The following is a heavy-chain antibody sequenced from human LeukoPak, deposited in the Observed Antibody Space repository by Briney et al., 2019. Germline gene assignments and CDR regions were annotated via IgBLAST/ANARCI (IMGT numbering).Heavy chain of an antibody. V-gene: IGHV4-59*01. Sequence: SETLSLTCTVSGGSISSYYWSWIRQPPGKGLEWIGYIYYSGSTNYNPSLKSRVTISVDTSKNQFSLKLSSVTAADTAVYYCARTGSGSYPGDAFDIWGQGTMVTVSS. CDR3: ARTGSGSYPGDAFDI. CDR2: IYYSGST. J-gene: IGHJ3*02. D-gene: IGHD1-26*01. CDR1: GGSISSYY.